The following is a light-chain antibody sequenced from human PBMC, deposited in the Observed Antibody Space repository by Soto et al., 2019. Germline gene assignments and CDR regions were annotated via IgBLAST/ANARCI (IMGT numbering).Light chain of an antibody. CDR3: QKSDSLPIT. V-gene: IGKV1-33*01. Sequence: DIQMTQSPSSLSASVGDRVTITCRASQDISNYLNWYQQRPGKAPKLLIYDASNLERGVPSRFSGTRSGTHFTLAITSLQPEDVATYYCQKSDSLPITFGQGTRLEI. CDR2: DAS. CDR1: QDISNY. J-gene: IGKJ5*01.